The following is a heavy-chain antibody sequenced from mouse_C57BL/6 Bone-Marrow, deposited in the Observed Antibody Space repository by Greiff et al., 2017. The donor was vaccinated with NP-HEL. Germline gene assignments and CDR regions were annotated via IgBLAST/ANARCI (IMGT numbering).Heavy chain of an antibody. CDR2: IDPSDSYT. Sequence: QVQLQQSGAELVKPGASVKLSCKASGYTFTSYWMQWVKQRPGQGLEWIGEIDPSDSYTNYNQKFKGKATLTVDTSSSTAYMQLSSLTSEDSAVYYCARAGGNYLAYWGQGTLVTVSA. D-gene: IGHD2-1*01. J-gene: IGHJ3*01. V-gene: IGHV1-50*01. CDR3: ARAGGNYLAY. CDR1: GYTFTSYW.